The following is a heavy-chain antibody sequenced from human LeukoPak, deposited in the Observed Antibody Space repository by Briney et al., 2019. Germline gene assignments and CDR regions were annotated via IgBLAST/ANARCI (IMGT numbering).Heavy chain of an antibody. V-gene: IGHV4-59*01. Sequence: SETLSLTCTVYGGSLSSYYWSWIRQPPGKGLEWIGYISYSGSTNYNPSLKSRVSISVETSKNQFSLKLSSVTAADTAVYYCARGNWNYASFWFDPWGQGTLVTVSS. CDR2: ISYSGST. D-gene: IGHD1-7*01. CDR3: ARGNWNYASFWFDP. CDR1: GGSLSSYY. J-gene: IGHJ5*02.